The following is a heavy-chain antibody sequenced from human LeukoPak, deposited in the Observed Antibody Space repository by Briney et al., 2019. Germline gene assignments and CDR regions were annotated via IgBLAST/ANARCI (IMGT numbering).Heavy chain of an antibody. CDR1: GFTFSSYA. D-gene: IGHD6-19*01. Sequence: GGSLRLSCAVSGFTFSSYAMSWVRQAPGKGLEWVSAISGSGGSTYYADSVKGRFTISRDNSKNTLYLQMNSLRAEDTAVYYCAKLLAVAGKSLGRYFDYWGQGTLVTVSS. CDR2: ISGSGGST. J-gene: IGHJ4*02. V-gene: IGHV3-23*01. CDR3: AKLLAVAGKSLGRYFDY.